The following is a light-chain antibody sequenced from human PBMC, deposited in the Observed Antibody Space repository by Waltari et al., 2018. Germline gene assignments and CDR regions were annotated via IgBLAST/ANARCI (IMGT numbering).Light chain of an antibody. CDR2: VNSDGSH. CDR3: QTGGHGTWV. CDR1: SGHSSNI. V-gene: IGLV4-69*01. Sequence: QLVLTQSPSASASLGASVKLTCTLSSGHSSNIIAWLQQQPAKGPRYLMKVNSDGSHSKGDGIPDRFSGSSSGAERYLTISSGQSEDEADYYCQTGGHGTWVFGGGTTLTVL. J-gene: IGLJ3*02.